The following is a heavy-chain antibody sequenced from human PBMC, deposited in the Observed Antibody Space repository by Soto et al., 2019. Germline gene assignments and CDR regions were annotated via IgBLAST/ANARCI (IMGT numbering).Heavy chain of an antibody. D-gene: IGHD2-15*01. J-gene: IGHJ6*01. CDR3: PRRGGVAATRYGMEV. V-gene: IGHV5-51*01. Sequence: SGAGESCISYCSRWVRKIHGKGLEWMGIIYPGDSDTRYSPSFQGQVTISADKSISTAYLQWSSLKASDTAMYYCPRRGGVAATRYGMEVLRQRTTVIVSS. CDR1: GESCISYC. CDR2: IYPGDSDT.